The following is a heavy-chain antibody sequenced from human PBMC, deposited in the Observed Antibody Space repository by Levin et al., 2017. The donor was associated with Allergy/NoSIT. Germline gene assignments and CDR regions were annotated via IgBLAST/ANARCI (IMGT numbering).Heavy chain of an antibody. CDR3: AKDGFYSSSWFHYYYYMDV. J-gene: IGHJ6*03. CDR2: ISGSGGST. V-gene: IGHV3-23*01. D-gene: IGHD6-13*01. CDR1: GFTFSSYA. Sequence: SCAASGFTFSSYAMSWVRQAPGKGLEWVSAISGSGGSTYYADSVKGRFTISRDNSKNTLYLQMNSLRAEDTAVYYCAKDGFYSSSWFHYYYYMDVWGKGTTVTVSS.